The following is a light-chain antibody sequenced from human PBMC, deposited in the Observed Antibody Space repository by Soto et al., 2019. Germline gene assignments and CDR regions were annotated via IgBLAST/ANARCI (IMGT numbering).Light chain of an antibody. J-gene: IGLJ1*01. CDR3: AAWDDSLTGPV. CDR2: NNN. V-gene: IGLV1-44*01. Sequence: QSVLTQPPSAYGTPGQTVIISCSGSRSDIGSNSVNWYQHLPGTAPKLLIYNNNQRPSGVPDRFSGSQSVTSASLAISGLQSEDAADYYCAAWDDSLTGPVFGTGTKLTVL. CDR1: RSDIGSNS.